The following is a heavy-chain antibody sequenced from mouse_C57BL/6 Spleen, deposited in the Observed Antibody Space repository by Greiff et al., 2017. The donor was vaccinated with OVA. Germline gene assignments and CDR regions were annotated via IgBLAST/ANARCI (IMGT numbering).Heavy chain of an antibody. Sequence: VQLQQSGPGLVQPSQSLSITCTVSGFSLTSYGVHWVRQSPGKGLEWLGVIWSGGSTDYNAAFISRLSISKDNSKSQVFFKMNSLQADDTAIYYRARNDPRGGYYAMDYWGQGTSVTVSS. D-gene: IGHD3-3*01. J-gene: IGHJ4*01. CDR3: ARNDPRGGYYAMDY. CDR2: IWSGGST. V-gene: IGHV2-2*01. CDR1: GFSLTSYG.